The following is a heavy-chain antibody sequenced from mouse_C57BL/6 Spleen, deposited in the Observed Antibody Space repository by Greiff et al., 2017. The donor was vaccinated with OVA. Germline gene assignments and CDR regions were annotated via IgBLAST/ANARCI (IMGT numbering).Heavy chain of an antibody. Sequence: EVKLVESGGGLVKPGGSLKLSCAASGFTFSSYAMSWVRQPPAKRLEWVATISDGGSSPYYPANVKGRFTISRDNAKNNLYLQMSHLKSEDTAMYYCARGNGSSYEDYFDDWGQGTTLTVSS. CDR3: ARGNGSSYEDYFDD. V-gene: IGHV5-4*03. CDR1: GFTFSSYA. D-gene: IGHD1-1*01. J-gene: IGHJ2*01. CDR2: ISDGGSSP.